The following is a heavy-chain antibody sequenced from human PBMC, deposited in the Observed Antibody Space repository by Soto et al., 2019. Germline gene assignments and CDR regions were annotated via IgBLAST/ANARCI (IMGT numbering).Heavy chain of an antibody. D-gene: IGHD3-9*01. Sequence: SVKVSCKASGGTFSSYAISWVGQAPEQGHEWMGGIIPIFGTANYAQKFQGGVTITADESTSTAYMVLSSLRSDDTGVYYCAKAAFRSLWFLSHWAQGTLVAVSS. CDR2: IIPIFGTA. CDR3: AKAAFRSLWFLSH. CDR1: GGTFSSYA. J-gene: IGHJ4*02. V-gene: IGHV1-69*13.